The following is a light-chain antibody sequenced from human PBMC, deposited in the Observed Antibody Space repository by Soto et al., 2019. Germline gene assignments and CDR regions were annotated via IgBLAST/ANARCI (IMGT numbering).Light chain of an antibody. J-gene: IGLJ1*01. CDR3: SSYTSSSPLV. Sequence: QSVLTQPASVSGSPGQSITISCTGTSSDVGGYNYVSWYQQHPSKAPKLMIYEVNNRPSGVSDRFSGSKSGNTASLTISGLQAEDEADYYCSSYTSSSPLVFGTGTQLPVL. V-gene: IGLV2-14*01. CDR1: SSDVGGYNY. CDR2: EVN.